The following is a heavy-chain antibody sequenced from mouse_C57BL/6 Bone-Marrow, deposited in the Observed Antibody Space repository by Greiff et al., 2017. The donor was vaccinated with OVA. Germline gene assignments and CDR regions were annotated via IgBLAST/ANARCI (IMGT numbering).Heavy chain of an antibody. D-gene: IGHD2-3*01. CDR1: GFTFSSYG. J-gene: IGHJ2*01. CDR3: ARHERRWLLFDY. Sequence: EVKVVESGGDLVKPGGSLKLSCAASGFTFSSYGMSWVRQTPDKRLEWVATISSGGSYTYYPDSVKGRFTISRDNAKNTLYLQMSSLKSEDTAMYYCARHERRWLLFDYWGQGTTLTVSS. CDR2: ISSGGSYT. V-gene: IGHV5-6*01.